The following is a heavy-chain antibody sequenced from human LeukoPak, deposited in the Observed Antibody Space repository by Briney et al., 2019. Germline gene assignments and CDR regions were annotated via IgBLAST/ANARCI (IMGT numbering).Heavy chain of an antibody. D-gene: IGHD3-10*01. V-gene: IGHV4-39*01. CDR2: IYYSGST. J-gene: IGHJ5*02. CDR3: ARGIDMVRGVKSRFDP. Sequence: SETLSRTCTVSGGSISSSSYYWGWIRQPPGKGLEWIGSIYYSGSTYYIPSLKSRVTISVDTSKNQFSLKLSSVTAADTAVYYCARGIDMVRGVKSRFDPWGQGTLSPSPQ. CDR1: GGSISSSSYY.